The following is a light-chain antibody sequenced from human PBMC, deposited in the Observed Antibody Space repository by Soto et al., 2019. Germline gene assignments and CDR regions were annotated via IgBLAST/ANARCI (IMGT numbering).Light chain of an antibody. CDR3: QQYDTYPWT. J-gene: IGKJ1*01. CDR1: QTINSW. V-gene: IGKV1-5*03. Sequence: DIQMTQSPSTLSASVGDRVTITCRASQTINSWLAWYQQKPGKAPKLLIHKASSLESGVPSKFSGSESGTEFTFTISSLQPDDFAIYYCQQYDTYPWTFVQGTKVEIK. CDR2: KAS.